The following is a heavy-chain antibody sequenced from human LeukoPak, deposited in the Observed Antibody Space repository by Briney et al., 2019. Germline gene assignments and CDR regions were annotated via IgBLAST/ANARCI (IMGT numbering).Heavy chain of an antibody. Sequence: GGSLRLSCAASGFTFSSYSMHWVRQTPGKGLEWVALISFDGSIEYYVDSVKGRFTISRDNSKNTLFLQMNSLRPEDTAVYYCAKDSDIAVAGSDDALDVWGQGTMVTVSS. CDR3: AKDSDIAVAGSDDALDV. CDR2: ISFDGSIE. D-gene: IGHD6-19*01. J-gene: IGHJ3*01. V-gene: IGHV3-30*18. CDR1: GFTFSSYS.